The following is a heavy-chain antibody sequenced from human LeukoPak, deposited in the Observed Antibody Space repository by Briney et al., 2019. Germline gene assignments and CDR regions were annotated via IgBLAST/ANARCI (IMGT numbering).Heavy chain of an antibody. J-gene: IGHJ6*02. CDR1: GFTFSSYA. V-gene: IGHV3-30-3*01. Sequence: PGGSLRLSCAASGFTFSSYAMHWVRQAPGKGLEWVAVISYDGSNKYYADSVKGRFTISRDNSKNTLYLQMNSLRDEDTAVYYCARDPQRGWYSGYYYGMDVWGQGTTVTVSS. CDR2: ISYDGSNK. D-gene: IGHD6-19*01. CDR3: ARDPQRGWYSGYYYGMDV.